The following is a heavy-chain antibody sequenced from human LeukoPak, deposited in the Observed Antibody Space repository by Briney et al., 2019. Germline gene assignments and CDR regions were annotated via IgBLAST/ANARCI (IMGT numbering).Heavy chain of an antibody. V-gene: IGHV3-23*01. J-gene: IGHJ6*03. CDR1: GFTFSSYA. CDR2: ISGSGGST. D-gene: IGHD2-2*01. CDR3: AKGSSRTYYYYYMDV. Sequence: PGGSLRLSCAASGFTFSSYAMSWVRQAPGKGLEWVSAISGSGGSTYYADSVKGRFTISRDNSKNTLYLQMNSLRAEDTAVYYSAKGSSRTYYYYYMDVWGKGTTVTVSS.